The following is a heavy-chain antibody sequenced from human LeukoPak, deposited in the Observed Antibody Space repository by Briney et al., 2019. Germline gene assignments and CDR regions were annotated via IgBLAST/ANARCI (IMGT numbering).Heavy chain of an antibody. Sequence: GGSLRLSCAASGFTFSSYSMNWVRQAPGKGLEWVSSISSSSSYIYYADSVKGRFTISRDNAKNSLYLQMNSLRAEDTAVYYCAIDYSSSWYAGVDYFDYWGQGTLVTVSS. CDR1: GFTFSSYS. CDR3: AIDYSSSWYAGVDYFDY. D-gene: IGHD6-13*01. V-gene: IGHV3-21*01. CDR2: ISSSSSYI. J-gene: IGHJ4*02.